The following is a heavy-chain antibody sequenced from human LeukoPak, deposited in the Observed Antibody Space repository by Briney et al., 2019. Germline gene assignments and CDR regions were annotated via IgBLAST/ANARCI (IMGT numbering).Heavy chain of an antibody. J-gene: IGHJ4*02. V-gene: IGHV1-18*04. CDR3: ARDPGSAWYDY. Sequence: ASVKVSCRASGYTFTSHGFTWVRQAPGQGLEWMGSISTSNGNRIYAQTLQGRVAMTTDTSTSTAFMELRSLRSDDTAVYYYARDPGSAWYDYWGQGTLVTVSS. CDR1: GYTFTSHG. D-gene: IGHD6-19*01. CDR2: ISTSNGNR.